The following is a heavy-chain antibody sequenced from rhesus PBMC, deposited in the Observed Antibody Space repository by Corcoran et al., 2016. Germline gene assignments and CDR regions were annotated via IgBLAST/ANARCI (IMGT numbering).Heavy chain of an antibody. J-gene: IGHJ4*01. V-gene: IGHV4-80*01. CDR3: ARAAGGADGPFFDP. CDR1: GDGFSSHW. CDR2: LAGGSGTT. Sequence: QVRLQESGPGLVRPSETLSLTCAVSGDGFSSHWWSWVRQPPGRGLEWSGELAGGSGTTKYSPSLKSRVTISKDASKKQLFLRLSSLTAADTAVYSCARAAGGADGPFFDPWGQGVLVTVSS.